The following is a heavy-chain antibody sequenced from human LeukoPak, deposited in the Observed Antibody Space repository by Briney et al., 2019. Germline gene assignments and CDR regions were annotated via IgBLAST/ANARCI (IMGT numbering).Heavy chain of an antibody. V-gene: IGHV3-66*01. CDR1: GFTFSSNA. J-gene: IGHJ6*02. Sequence: PGGSLRLSCAASGFTFSSNAMTWVRQAPGKGLEWVSVIYSGGSTYYADSVKGRFTISRDNSKNTLYLQMNSLRAEDTAVYYCARGPYGDSTPYYYGMDVWGQGTTVTVSS. D-gene: IGHD4-17*01. CDR3: ARGPYGDSTPYYYGMDV. CDR2: IYSGGST.